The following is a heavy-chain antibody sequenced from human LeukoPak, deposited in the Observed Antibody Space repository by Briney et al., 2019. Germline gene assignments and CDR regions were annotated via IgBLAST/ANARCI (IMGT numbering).Heavy chain of an antibody. Sequence: PGGSLRLSCAASGFTFSSYSMNWVRQAPGKGLEWVSSISSSSSYIYYADSVKGRFTISRDNAKNSLYLQMNSLRAEDTAVYYCAAELAVAGSMVYWGQGTLVTVSS. D-gene: IGHD6-19*01. CDR1: GFTFSSYS. V-gene: IGHV3-21*04. CDR2: ISSSSSYI. CDR3: AAELAVAGSMVY. J-gene: IGHJ4*02.